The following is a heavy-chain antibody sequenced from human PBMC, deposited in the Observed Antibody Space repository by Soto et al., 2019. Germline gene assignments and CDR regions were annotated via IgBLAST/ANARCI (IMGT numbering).Heavy chain of an antibody. J-gene: IGHJ4*02. CDR3: ARGPTDYHDKSGDYSLDY. Sequence: QVQLVQSGAEVKEPGASVKVSCKASGYTFITYGMSWVRQAPGQGLDWMGWISTYNGDTKYADRLQGRVTMTTDTTTGTAYMELRSLRSDDTAVYYCARGPTDYHDKSGDYSLDYWGQGTLVTVSS. V-gene: IGHV1-18*01. CDR2: ISTYNGDT. CDR1: GYTFITYG. D-gene: IGHD3-22*01.